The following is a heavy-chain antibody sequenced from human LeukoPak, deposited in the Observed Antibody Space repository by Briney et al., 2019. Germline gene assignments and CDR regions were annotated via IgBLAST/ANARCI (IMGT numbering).Heavy chain of an antibody. V-gene: IGHV1-2*02. D-gene: IGHD5-12*01. J-gene: IGHJ3*02. CDR2: INPNSGGT. Sequence: ASVKVSCKASGYTFTGYYMHWVRQAPGQGLEWMGWINPNSGGTNYAQKFQGRVTMTRDTSISTAYMELSRLRSDDTAVYYCARERGRGYDSAFDIWGQGTMVTVSS. CDR1: GYTFTGYY. CDR3: ARERGRGYDSAFDI.